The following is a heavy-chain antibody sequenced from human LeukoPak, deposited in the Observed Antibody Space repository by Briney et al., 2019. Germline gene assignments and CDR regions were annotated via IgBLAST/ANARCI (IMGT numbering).Heavy chain of an antibody. V-gene: IGHV4-4*07. J-gene: IGHJ3*02. CDR2: IYTSGST. CDR3: ARSLDNSQFRTRPIAADVAFDI. Sequence: SETLSLTCTVSGSSISSYYWSWIRQPAGKGLEWIGRIYTSGSTNYNPSLRSRVTMSVDTSKNQFSLKLSSVTAADTAVYYCARSLDNSQFRTRPIAADVAFDIWGQGTMVTVSS. D-gene: IGHD6-13*01. CDR1: GSSISSYY.